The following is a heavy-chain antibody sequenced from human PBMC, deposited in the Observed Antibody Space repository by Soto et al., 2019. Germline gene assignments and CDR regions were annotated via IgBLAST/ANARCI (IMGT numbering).Heavy chain of an antibody. V-gene: IGHV4-34*01. CDR2: INHSGST. CDR3: ARGRGYVYGNNFYGMDV. J-gene: IGHJ6*02. Sequence: QVQLQQRGAGLLKPSETLALTCGVYRGSFSGFYWTWIRQTPGKGLEWIGEINHSGSTNYNPSVKNRVTISVDWSTKYFCLKMTSVTAADAAVYYCARGRGYVYGNNFYGMDVWCQGTTVTVCS. D-gene: IGHD5-18*01. CDR1: RGSFSGFY.